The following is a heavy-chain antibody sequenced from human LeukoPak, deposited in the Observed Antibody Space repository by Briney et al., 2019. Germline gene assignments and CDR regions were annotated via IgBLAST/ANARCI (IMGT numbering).Heavy chain of an antibody. CDR1: GFTFTNYR. V-gene: IGHV3-30*18. CDR2: VSCDGSDE. CDR3: AKGPRAITGGPLDP. D-gene: IGHD1-14*01. J-gene: IGHJ5*02. Sequence: PGGSLRLSCAASGFTFTNYRMHWVRPAPGKGLEWVAVVSCDGSDEYYVDSVRGRFTVSRDNSKNTLYLQMNSLGAEDTAVYYCAKGPRAITGGPLDPWGQGTLVTVSS.